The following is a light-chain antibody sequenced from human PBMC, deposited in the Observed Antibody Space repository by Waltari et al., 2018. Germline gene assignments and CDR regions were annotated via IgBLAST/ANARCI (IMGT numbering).Light chain of an antibody. Sequence: QSALTQPASVSGSPGQSITISCTGTSSDVGFYDFVSWFQPHPGKAPKVMIYKVNNRPSGVSNRFSGSKSANPASRTISGLQAEDEADYYCSSYTRRSYWVFGGGTQLTVL. CDR1: SSDVGFYDF. CDR3: SSYTRRSYWV. V-gene: IGLV2-14*01. CDR2: KVN. J-gene: IGLJ3*02.